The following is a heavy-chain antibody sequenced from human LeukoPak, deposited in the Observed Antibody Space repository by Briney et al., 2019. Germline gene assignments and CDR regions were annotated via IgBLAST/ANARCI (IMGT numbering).Heavy chain of an antibody. J-gene: IGHJ4*02. CDR3: ASRYYDFWSGYYGTIDY. V-gene: IGHV4-30-4*08. CDR1: GGSISSGDYY. D-gene: IGHD3-3*01. CDR2: IYYSGST. Sequence: SQTPSLTCTVSGGSISSGDYYWSWIRQPPGKGLEWIGYIYYSGSTYYNPSLKSRVTISVDTSKNQFSLKLSSVTAADTAVYYCASRYYDFWSGYYGTIDYWGQGTLVTVSS.